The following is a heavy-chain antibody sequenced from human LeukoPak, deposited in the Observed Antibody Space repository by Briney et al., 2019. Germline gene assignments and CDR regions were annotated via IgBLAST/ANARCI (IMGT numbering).Heavy chain of an antibody. V-gene: IGHV4-59*11. Sequence: SETLSLTCTVSGGSFTSHHWNWIRQTPGKGLEWIGYIYYSGTTNYNPSLKSRVTISVDTPKNQFSLILSSVTAADTGVYYCASDSSGYQFFDHWGQGTLVTVSS. CDR2: IYYSGTT. CDR1: GGSFTSHH. J-gene: IGHJ4*02. CDR3: ASDSSGYQFFDH. D-gene: IGHD3-22*01.